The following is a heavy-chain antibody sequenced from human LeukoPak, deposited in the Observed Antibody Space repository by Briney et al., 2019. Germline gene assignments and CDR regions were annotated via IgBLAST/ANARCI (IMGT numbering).Heavy chain of an antibody. CDR2: IYYSGST. CDR3: ASHPASDPGAFDP. D-gene: IGHD4/OR15-4a*01. CDR1: GGSISSYY. V-gene: IGHV4-59*01. Sequence: SETLSLTCTVSGGSISSYYWSWIRQPPGKGLEWIGYIYYSGSTNYNPSLKSRVTISVDTSKNQFSLKLSSVTVADTAVYYCASHPASDPGAFDPWGQGTLVTVSS. J-gene: IGHJ5*02.